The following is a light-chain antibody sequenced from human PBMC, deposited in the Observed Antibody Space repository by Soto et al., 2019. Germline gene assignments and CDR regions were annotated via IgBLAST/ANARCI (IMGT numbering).Light chain of an antibody. CDR1: NKAVGGYNY. Sequence: SLLSPPPPPPRAPGPSVTPSCPGTNKAVGGYNYVSWYQQHPGKAPKLMIYEVIKRPSGVPDRFSGSKSGNTASLTVSGLQAEDEADYYCSSYAGSNNYVFGTGTKVTVL. CDR3: SSYAGSNNYV. V-gene: IGLV2-8*01. J-gene: IGLJ1*01. CDR2: EVI.